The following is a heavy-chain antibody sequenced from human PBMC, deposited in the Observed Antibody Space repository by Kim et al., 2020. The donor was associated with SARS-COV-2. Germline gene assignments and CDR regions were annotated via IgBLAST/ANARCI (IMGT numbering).Heavy chain of an antibody. Sequence: SETLSLTCAVYGGSFSGYYWSWIRQPPGKGLEWIGEINHSGSTNYNPSLKSRVTISVDTSKNQFSLKLSSVTAADTTVYYCARERDYVWGSYRLGGYYFDYWGQGTLVTVSS. CDR1: GGSFSGYY. D-gene: IGHD3-16*02. CDR2: INHSGST. V-gene: IGHV4-34*01. J-gene: IGHJ4*02. CDR3: ARERDYVWGSYRLGGYYFDY.